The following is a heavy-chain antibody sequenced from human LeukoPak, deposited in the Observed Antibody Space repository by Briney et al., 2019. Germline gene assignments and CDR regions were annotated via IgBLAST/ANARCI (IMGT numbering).Heavy chain of an antibody. CDR2: INPNSGGT. D-gene: IGHD6-13*01. V-gene: IGHV1-2*02. J-gene: IGHJ4*02. CDR1: GYTFTGYY. Sequence: ASVKVSCKASGYTFTGYYMHWVRQAPGQGLEWMGWINPNSGGTNYAQKFQGRVTMTRDTSISTAYMELSRLRSDDTAVYYCARELEHDSSSWLEFDYWGQGTLVTVSS. CDR3: ARELEHDSSSWLEFDY.